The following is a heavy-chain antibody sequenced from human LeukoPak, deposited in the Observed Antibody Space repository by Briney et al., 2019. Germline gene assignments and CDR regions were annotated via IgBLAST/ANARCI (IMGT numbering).Heavy chain of an antibody. Sequence: GGSLRLSCAASGFTVSSNYMSWVRQAPGKGLEWVSVIYSGGSTYYADSVKGRFTISRDNSKNTLYLQMNSLRAEDTAVYYCARALLELGSFDYWGQGTLVTVSS. J-gene: IGHJ4*02. CDR1: GFTVSSNY. D-gene: IGHD7-27*01. V-gene: IGHV3-66*01. CDR2: IYSGGST. CDR3: ARALLELGSFDY.